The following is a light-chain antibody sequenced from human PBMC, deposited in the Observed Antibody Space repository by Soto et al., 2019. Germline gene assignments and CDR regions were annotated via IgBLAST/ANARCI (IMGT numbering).Light chain of an antibody. V-gene: IGLV2-14*01. CDR1: SSDIGAYNY. J-gene: IGLJ1*01. CDR3: CSYTRSNTPYV. CDR2: DVS. Sequence: QSVLTQSASVSGSPGQSITISCTGTSSDIGAYNYVSWYQQHPGKAPKVMIHDVSNRPSGVSSRFSGSKSGNTASLTISGLQVEDEADYYCCSYTRSNTPYVFGTGTKLTVL.